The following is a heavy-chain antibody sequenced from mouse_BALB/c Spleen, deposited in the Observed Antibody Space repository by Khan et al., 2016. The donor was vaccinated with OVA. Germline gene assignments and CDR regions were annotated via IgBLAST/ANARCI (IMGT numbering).Heavy chain of an antibody. CDR1: GYIFTSYW. J-gene: IGHJ3*01. CDR2: LYPGTGSI. CDR3: ARGAYNDTCLFGY. Sequence: QVQLKQSGAELVRPGASVKLSCKTSGYIFTSYWIHWVKQRSGQGLEWIARLYPGTGSIHYSEKFKGKATLTADKSSSTAYMRLSSLKSEDSAVXFDARGAYNDTCLFGYWGQGTLVTVSA. V-gene: IGHV1-76*01. D-gene: IGHD2-4*01.